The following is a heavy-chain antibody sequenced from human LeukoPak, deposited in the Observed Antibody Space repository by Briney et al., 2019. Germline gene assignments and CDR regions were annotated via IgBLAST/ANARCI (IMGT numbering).Heavy chain of an antibody. V-gene: IGHV4-59*01. CDR1: GGSISSYY. Sequence: SETLSLTCTVSGGSISSYYWSWIRQPPGKGLEWIGYIYYSGSTNYNPSLKSRVTISVDTSKNQFSLKLSSVTAADTAVYYCARPFSSSSRFDPWGQGTLVTVSS. J-gene: IGHJ5*02. CDR3: ARPFSSSSRFDP. D-gene: IGHD6-6*01. CDR2: IYYSGST.